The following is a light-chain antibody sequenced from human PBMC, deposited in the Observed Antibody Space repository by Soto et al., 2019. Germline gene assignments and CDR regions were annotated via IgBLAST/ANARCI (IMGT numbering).Light chain of an antibody. Sequence: QSVLTQPPSASGTPGQRVTISCSGSRSNIGNNAVTWYQQFPGTAPKLLIYNNNQRPSGVPDRFSGSKSGNSASLAISGLQSEDEADYYGATWDDSLNARGVFGGGTKLTVL. CDR3: ATWDDSLNARGV. V-gene: IGLV1-44*01. CDR1: RSNIGNNA. J-gene: IGLJ3*02. CDR2: NNN.